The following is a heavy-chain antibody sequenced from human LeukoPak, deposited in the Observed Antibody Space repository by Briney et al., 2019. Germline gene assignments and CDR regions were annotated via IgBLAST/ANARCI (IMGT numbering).Heavy chain of an antibody. V-gene: IGHV4-31*03. CDR1: GGSISSGGYY. CDR3: SRGTCYYWSRIFDP. Sequence: PSETLSLTCNVSGGSISSGGYYWSWIRQHPGKGLEWIGYIYYSGSTYYNPSLKSRVTISVDTSKNQFSLKLSSVTAASTAVYYCSRGTCYYWSRIFDPWVQGTLVTVAS. J-gene: IGHJ5*02. D-gene: IGHD2-8*01. CDR2: IYYSGST.